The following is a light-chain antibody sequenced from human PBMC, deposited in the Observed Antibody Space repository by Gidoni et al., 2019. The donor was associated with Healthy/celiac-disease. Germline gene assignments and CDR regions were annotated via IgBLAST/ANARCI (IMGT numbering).Light chain of an antibody. CDR1: QGISSY. J-gene: IGKJ4*01. Sequence: AIRMTQSPSSLSASTGDRVTITCRASQGISSYLAWYQQKPGKAPKLLIYAASTLQSGFPSRFSGSGSGTDFTLTISCLQSEDFATYYCQQYYSYPLTFGGGTKVEIK. CDR3: QQYYSYPLT. CDR2: AAS. V-gene: IGKV1-8*01.